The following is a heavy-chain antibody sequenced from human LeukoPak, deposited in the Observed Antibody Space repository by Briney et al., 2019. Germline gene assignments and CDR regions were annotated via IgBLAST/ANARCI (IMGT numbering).Heavy chain of an antibody. Sequence: ASVKVSCKASGYTFTSYYMHWVRQAPAQGLEWMGIINPSGGSTSYAQKVQGRVTMTRDTSTSTVYMELSSLRSEDTAVYYCARGQDVLLWFGELIYFDYWGQGTLVTVSS. V-gene: IGHV1-46*03. D-gene: IGHD3-10*01. CDR3: ARGQDVLLWFGELIYFDY. CDR1: GYTFTSYY. J-gene: IGHJ4*02. CDR2: INPSGGST.